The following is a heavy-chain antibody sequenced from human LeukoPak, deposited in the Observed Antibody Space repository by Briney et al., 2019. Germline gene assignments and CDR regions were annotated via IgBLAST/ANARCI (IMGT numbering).Heavy chain of an antibody. CDR1: GYSFTSYW. CDR2: IYPGDSDT. Sequence: GESLKISCKGSGYSFTSYWIGWVRQMPGNGLEWMGIIYPGDSDTRYSPSFQGQVTISADKSISTAYLQWSSLQASDTAMYYCARLYSGYDWGGNSFDYWGQGTLVTVSS. J-gene: IGHJ4*02. D-gene: IGHD5-12*01. V-gene: IGHV5-51*01. CDR3: ARLYSGYDWGGNSFDY.